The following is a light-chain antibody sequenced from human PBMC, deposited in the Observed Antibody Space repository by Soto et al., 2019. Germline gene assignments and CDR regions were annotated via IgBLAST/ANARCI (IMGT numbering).Light chain of an antibody. CDR1: SSDVGGYNY. CDR2: HVS. CDR3: SSYTTSNTRQIV. J-gene: IGLJ1*01. V-gene: IGLV2-14*03. Sequence: QSALTQPASVSGSPGQSITISCTGTSSDVGGYNYVSWYQHHPGKAPKLMIYHVSNRPSGVSNRFSGSKSGNTASLTISGLQPEDEADYYCSSYTTSNTRQIVFGTGTKVTV.